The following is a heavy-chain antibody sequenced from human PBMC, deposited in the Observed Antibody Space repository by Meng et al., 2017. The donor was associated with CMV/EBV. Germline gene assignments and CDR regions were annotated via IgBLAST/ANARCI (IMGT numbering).Heavy chain of an antibody. D-gene: IGHD5-24*01. CDR2: MNPNSGST. J-gene: IGHJ6*02. CDR1: GYTFTSYD. CDR3: ARVRRATAYYGMDV. V-gene: IGHV1-8*01. Sequence: ASVKVSCKASGYTFTSYDINWVRQATGQGLEWMGWMNPNSGSTGYAQKFQGRVTMTRNTSISTAYMELSSLRSEDTAVYYCARVRRATAYYGMDVWGQGTTVTVSS.